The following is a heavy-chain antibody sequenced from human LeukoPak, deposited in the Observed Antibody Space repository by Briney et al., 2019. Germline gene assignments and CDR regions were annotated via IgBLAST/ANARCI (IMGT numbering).Heavy chain of an antibody. D-gene: IGHD2-2*01. V-gene: IGHV4-34*01. CDR2: INHSEST. CDR3: ARRPVYCSSTSCAPRAFDY. Sequence: PSETLSLTCAVYGGSFSGYYWSWIRQPPGKGLEWIGEINHSESTNYNPSLKSRVTISVDTSKNQFSLKLSSVTAADTAVYYCARRPVYCSSTSCAPRAFDYWGQGTLVTVSS. J-gene: IGHJ4*02. CDR1: GGSFSGYY.